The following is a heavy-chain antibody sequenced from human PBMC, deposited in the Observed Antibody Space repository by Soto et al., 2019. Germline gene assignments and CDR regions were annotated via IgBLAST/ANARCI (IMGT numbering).Heavy chain of an antibody. D-gene: IGHD2-15*01. Sequence: GGSLRLSCAASGFTFSDYYMSWIRQAPGKGLEWVSYISSSGSTIYYADSVKGRFTISRDNAKNSLYLQMNSLRAEDTAVYYCARDYRYCSGGSCALNYWGQGTLVTVSS. CDR2: ISSSGSTI. CDR3: ARDYRYCSGGSCALNY. V-gene: IGHV3-11*01. CDR1: GFTFSDYY. J-gene: IGHJ4*02.